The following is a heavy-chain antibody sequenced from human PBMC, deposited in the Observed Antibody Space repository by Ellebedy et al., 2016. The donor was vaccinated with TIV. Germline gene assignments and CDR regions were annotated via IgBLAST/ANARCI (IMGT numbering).Heavy chain of an antibody. J-gene: IGHJ4*02. V-gene: IGHV3-53*01. D-gene: IGHD2-2*01. CDR3: AGPAAIGTKTFDY. Sequence: GESLKTSCAASGFTVSNNYVSWARQAPGKGLEWVSVMYSGGATSYADSVKGRFNIARDNAKNSLSRQMNSLRAEDTAVYYLAGPAAIGTKTFDYWGQGTLVTVSS. CDR2: MYSGGAT. CDR1: GFTVSNNY.